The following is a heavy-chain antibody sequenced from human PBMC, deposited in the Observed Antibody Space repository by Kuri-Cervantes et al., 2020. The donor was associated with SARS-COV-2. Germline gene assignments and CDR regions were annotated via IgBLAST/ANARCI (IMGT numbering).Heavy chain of an antibody. D-gene: IGHD2-15*01. CDR3: ARELGGGSD. CDR2: ISSSSSYI. Sequence: GESLKISCAASGFTFSSYSMNWVRQAPGKRLEWVSSISSSSSYIYYADSVKGRFTISRDNAKNSLYLQMNSLRAEDTAVYYCARELGGGSDWGQGTLVTVSS. V-gene: IGHV3-21*01. CDR1: GFTFSSYS. J-gene: IGHJ4*02.